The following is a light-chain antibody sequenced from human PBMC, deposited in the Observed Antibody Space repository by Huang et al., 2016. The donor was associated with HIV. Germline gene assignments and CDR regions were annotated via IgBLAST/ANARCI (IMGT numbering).Light chain of an antibody. V-gene: IGKV3-15*01. J-gene: IGKJ4*01. CDR3: QQYNNWPLT. CDR1: HSITSN. CDR2: GAS. Sequence: EIVMTQSPATLSVSPGERATLSCRASHSITSNLAWYQQTPGQAPRLLIYGASTRATGIPVRCVGSGSGTQFTLTISSLQSEDFAIYYCQQYNNWPLTFGGGTKVEIK.